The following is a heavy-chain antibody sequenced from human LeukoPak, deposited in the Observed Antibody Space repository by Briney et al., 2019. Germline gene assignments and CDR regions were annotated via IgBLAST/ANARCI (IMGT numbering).Heavy chain of an antibody. CDR1: GFTFSSYG. Sequence: GGSLRLTCAASGFTFSSYGMHWVRQAPGKGLEWVAVIWYDGSNKYYADFVKGRFTISRDNSKNTLYLQMNSLRAEDTAVYYCARAGRLSYSGYDYPFDYWGQGTLVTVSS. CDR2: IWYDGSNK. V-gene: IGHV3-33*01. CDR3: ARAGRLSYSGYDYPFDY. J-gene: IGHJ4*02. D-gene: IGHD5-12*01.